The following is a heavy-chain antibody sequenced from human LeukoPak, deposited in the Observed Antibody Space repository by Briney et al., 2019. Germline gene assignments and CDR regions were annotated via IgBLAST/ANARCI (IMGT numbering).Heavy chain of an antibody. V-gene: IGHV3-48*03. CDR2: ISSSGSTI. CDR3: AREITYTYYDSSGYYGVSYYMDV. J-gene: IGHJ6*03. D-gene: IGHD3-22*01. Sequence: PGGSLRLSCAASGFTFSSYEMNWVRQAPGKGLEWVSYISSSGSTIYYADSVKGRFTISRDNAKNSLYLQMNSLRAEDTAVYYCAREITYTYYDSSGYYGVSYYMDVWGKGTTVTISS. CDR1: GFTFSSYE.